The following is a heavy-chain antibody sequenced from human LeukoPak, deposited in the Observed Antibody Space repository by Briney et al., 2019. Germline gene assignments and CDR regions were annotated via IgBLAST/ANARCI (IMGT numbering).Heavy chain of an antibody. J-gene: IGHJ4*02. CDR3: ARGDGDLLD. D-gene: IGHD1-26*01. CDR2: IYYSGST. Sequence: PSETLSLTCTVSGGSISSYYWSWIRQPPGKGLEWIGYIYYSGSTNYNPSLKSRVTISVDTSKNQFSLKVISVTAADTAVYYCARGDGDLLDWGQGTLVTVSS. V-gene: IGHV4-59*01. CDR1: GGSISSYY.